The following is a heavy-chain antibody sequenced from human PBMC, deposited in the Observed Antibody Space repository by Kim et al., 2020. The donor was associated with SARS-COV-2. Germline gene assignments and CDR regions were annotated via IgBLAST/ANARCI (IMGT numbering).Heavy chain of an antibody. Sequence: GGSLRLSCAASGFTFSSYAMHWVRQAPGKGLEWVAVIWYDGSNKYYADSVKGRFTISRDNSKNTLYLQMNSLRAEDTAVYYCAKETTYSSSWYARLGYYYYGMDVWGQGTTVTVSS. D-gene: IGHD6-13*01. CDR3: AKETTYSSSWYARLGYYYYGMDV. V-gene: IGHV3-33*06. CDR2: IWYDGSNK. J-gene: IGHJ6*02. CDR1: GFTFSSYA.